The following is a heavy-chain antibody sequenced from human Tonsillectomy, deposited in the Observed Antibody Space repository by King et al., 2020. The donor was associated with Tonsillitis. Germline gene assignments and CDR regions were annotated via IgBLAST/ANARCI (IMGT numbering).Heavy chain of an antibody. V-gene: IGHV4-34*01. CDR1: GGSFSGYY. Sequence: VQLQQWGAGLLKPSETLSRTCAVYGGSFSGYYWSWIRQSPGKGLEWIGEINHSGSTNYNPSLKSRVTISVDTSKNQFSLKLNSVTAADTAVYYCARGSLVVVVAANQGPHQYYFDYWGQGTLVTVSS. D-gene: IGHD2-15*01. J-gene: IGHJ4*02. CDR3: ARGSLVVVVAANQGPHQYYFDY. CDR2: INHSGST.